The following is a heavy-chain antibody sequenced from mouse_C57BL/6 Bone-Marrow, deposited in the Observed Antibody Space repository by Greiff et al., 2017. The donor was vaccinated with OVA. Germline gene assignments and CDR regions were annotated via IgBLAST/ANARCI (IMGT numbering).Heavy chain of an antibody. J-gene: IGHJ3*01. CDR3: ARDNGDWFAY. V-gene: IGHV1-50*01. CDR2: IDPSDSYP. Sequence: QVQLQQPGAELVKPGASVKLSCKASGYTFTSYWMQWVKQRPGQGLEWIGEIDPSDSYPNYNQKFKGKATLTVDTSSSTAYMQLSSLTSEDSAVYYCARDNGDWFAYWGQGTLVTVSA. CDR1: GYTFTSYW. D-gene: IGHD6-1*01.